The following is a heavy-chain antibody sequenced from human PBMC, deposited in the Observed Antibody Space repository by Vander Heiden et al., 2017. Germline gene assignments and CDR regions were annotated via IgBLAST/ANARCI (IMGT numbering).Heavy chain of an antibody. J-gene: IGHJ5*02. CDR2: RSYDGSNK. CDR3: ARWGSSSCYIGFDP. D-gene: IGHD6-13*01. Sequence: PGKGLEWVAVRSYDGSNKYYADSVKGRFTISRDNSKNTLYLQMNSLRAEDTAVYYCARWGSSSCYIGFDPWGQGTLVTVSS. V-gene: IGHV3-30*03.